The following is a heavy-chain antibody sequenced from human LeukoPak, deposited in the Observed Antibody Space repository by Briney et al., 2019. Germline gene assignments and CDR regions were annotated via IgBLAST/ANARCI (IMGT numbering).Heavy chain of an antibody. J-gene: IGHJ4*02. CDR1: GFTFTDFA. V-gene: IGHV3-23*01. D-gene: IGHD3-22*01. CDR3: AKMGPGSSYYDSSDFDY. CDR2: ISGYGHNT. Sequence: PGGSLRLTCVASGFTFTDFAMSWIRQAPGKGLEWVAAISGYGHNTHYADSLKGRFTISRDSSGNTLYLQMNSLRAEDTAIYYCAKMGPGSSYYDSSDFDYWGQGTLVTVSS.